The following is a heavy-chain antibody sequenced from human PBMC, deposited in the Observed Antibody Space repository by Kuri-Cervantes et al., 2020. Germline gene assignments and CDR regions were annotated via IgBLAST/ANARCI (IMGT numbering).Heavy chain of an antibody. D-gene: IGHD3-3*01. V-gene: IGHV3-23*01. J-gene: IGHJ4*02. CDR2: ISGSGGRT. Sequence: GGSLRLSCAASGFTFSDYYVSWIRQAPGKGLEWVSAISGSGGRTYYADSVKDRFTISRDNSKNTLYLQMNSLRAEYTAVYNCARDTIFGIDYWGQGTLVTVSS. CDR1: GFTFSDYY. CDR3: ARDTIFGIDY.